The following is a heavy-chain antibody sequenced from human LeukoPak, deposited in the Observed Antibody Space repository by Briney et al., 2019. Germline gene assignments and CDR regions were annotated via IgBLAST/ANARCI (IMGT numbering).Heavy chain of an antibody. CDR2: ICWNRGTR. J-gene: IGHJ5*02. CDR3: ARGNSGSYSQDWFDP. CDR1: GLTFDDYA. V-gene: IGHV3-9*03. Sequence: GVSLRLSCAASGLTFDDYAMHWVRQAPGKGMEWVSVICWNRGTRGYADSVKGRFTICRDNGKNSLYLQMNSLRDDDMALYYCARGNSGSYSQDWFDPWGQGTLVTVSS. D-gene: IGHD1-26*01.